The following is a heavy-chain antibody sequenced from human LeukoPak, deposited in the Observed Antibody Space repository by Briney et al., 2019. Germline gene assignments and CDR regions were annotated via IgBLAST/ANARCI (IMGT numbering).Heavy chain of an antibody. D-gene: IGHD1-26*01. CDR3: ARGPSTYSGSYYGIPY. J-gene: IGHJ4*02. CDR2: INPNSGGT. V-gene: IGHV1-2*02. Sequence: SVKVSCKASGYTFTGYYMHWVRQAPGQGLEWMGWINPNSGGTNYAQKFQGRVTMTRDTSISTAYMELSRLRSDDTAVYYCARGPSTYSGSYYGIPYWGQGTLVTVSS. CDR1: GYTFTGYY.